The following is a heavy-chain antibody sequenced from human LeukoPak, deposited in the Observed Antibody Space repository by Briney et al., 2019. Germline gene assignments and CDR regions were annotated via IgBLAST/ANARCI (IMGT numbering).Heavy chain of an antibody. Sequence: SETLSLTCTVSGGSISSGSYYWGWIRQPPGKGLEWIGSIYYSGSTYYNPSLKSRVTISVDTSKNQFSLKLSSVTAADAAVYYCARVYSSGWYRAFDIWGQGTMVTVSS. CDR2: IYYSGST. CDR3: ARVYSSGWYRAFDI. CDR1: GGSISSGSYY. V-gene: IGHV4-39*01. D-gene: IGHD6-19*01. J-gene: IGHJ3*02.